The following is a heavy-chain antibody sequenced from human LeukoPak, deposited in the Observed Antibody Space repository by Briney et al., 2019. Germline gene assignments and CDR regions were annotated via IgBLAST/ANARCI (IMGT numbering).Heavy chain of an antibody. D-gene: IGHD2-21*01. CDR3: ARDVVPYYYYYMDV. CDR2: IYSGGST. Sequence: PGGSLRLSCAASGFTVSSNYMSWVRQAPGKGLEWVSVIYSGGSTYYADSVKGRFTISRDNSKNTLYLQMNSLRAEGTAVYYCARDVVPYYYYYMDVWGKGTTVTVSS. J-gene: IGHJ6*03. CDR1: GFTVSSNY. V-gene: IGHV3-66*01.